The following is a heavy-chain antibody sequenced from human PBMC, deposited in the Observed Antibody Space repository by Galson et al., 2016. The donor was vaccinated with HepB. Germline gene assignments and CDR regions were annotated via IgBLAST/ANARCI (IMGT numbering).Heavy chain of an antibody. V-gene: IGHV4-38-2*02. CDR1: DYSIISGYY. CDR3: ARGVGITMVGGVYFDY. D-gene: IGHD3-10*01. J-gene: IGHJ4*02. CDR2: IYHGGST. Sequence: SETLSLTCTVSDYSIISGYYWGWIRQSPGKGLEWIGSIYHGGSTYYNPSLKSRVTISVDTSKNLFSLKLTSVTAADTAVYYCARGVGITMVGGVYFDYWGQGALVSVSS.